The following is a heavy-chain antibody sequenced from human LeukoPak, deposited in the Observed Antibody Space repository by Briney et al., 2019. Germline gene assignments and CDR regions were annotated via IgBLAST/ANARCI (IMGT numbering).Heavy chain of an antibody. CDR2: ISWQSGYI. D-gene: IGHD4-17*01. CDR1: GFTPDDYA. V-gene: IGHV3-9*02. Sequence: PGRSLRLSCSVSGFTPDDYAMHWVRQAPGKGLEWVSGISWQSGYIGYADSVKGRFTISRDNAETSLHLQMNSLRAEDTAVYYCARGGNHGDYWYFDLWGRGTLVTVSS. J-gene: IGHJ2*01. CDR3: ARGGNHGDYWYFDL.